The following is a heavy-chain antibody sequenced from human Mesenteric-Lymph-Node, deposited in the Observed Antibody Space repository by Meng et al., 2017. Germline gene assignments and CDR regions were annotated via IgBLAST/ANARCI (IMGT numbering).Heavy chain of an antibody. J-gene: IGHJ6*02. Sequence: GESLKISCAASGFTFSSHWMSWVRQAPGKGLEWVSAISGSGGSTYYADSVKGRFTISRDNSKNTLYLQMNSLRAEDTAVYYCAKPEGIAVAGTLDVWGQGTTVTVSS. D-gene: IGHD6-19*01. V-gene: IGHV3-23*01. CDR1: GFTFSSHW. CDR2: ISGSGGST. CDR3: AKPEGIAVAGTLDV.